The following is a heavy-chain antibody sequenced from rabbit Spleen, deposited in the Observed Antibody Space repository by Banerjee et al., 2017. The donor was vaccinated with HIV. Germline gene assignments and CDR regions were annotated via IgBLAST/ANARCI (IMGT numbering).Heavy chain of an antibody. Sequence: QEQLVESGGGLVQPEGSLTLTCKAAGFDFSNSYYMCWVRQAPGKGPEWIACIYGGDGSTYYASWVNGRFTISKTSSTTVTLQMTSLTAADTATYFCARGNGVDYWYDGMDLWGPGTLVTVS. V-gene: IGHV1S47*01. D-gene: IGHD2-1*01. CDR2: IYGGDGST. CDR1: GFDFSNSYY. J-gene: IGHJ6*01. CDR3: ARGNGVDYWYDGMDL.